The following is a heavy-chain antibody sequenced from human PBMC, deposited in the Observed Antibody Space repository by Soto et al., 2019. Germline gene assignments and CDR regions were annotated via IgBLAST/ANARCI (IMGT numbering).Heavy chain of an antibody. CDR3: ARVRYSSDEGHWFDP. CDR1: GFPFSDYY. Sequence: GGSLRLSFAASGFPFSDYYMAGIRQAPGKGLEWVSHISSDTFTTITTYTDSVKGRFTISRDNAKNSLFLQMNSLRAEDTAVYYCARVRYSSDEGHWFDPWGQGTVVTVSS. CDR2: ISSDTFTT. V-gene: IGHV3-11*06. J-gene: IGHJ5*02. D-gene: IGHD5-18*01.